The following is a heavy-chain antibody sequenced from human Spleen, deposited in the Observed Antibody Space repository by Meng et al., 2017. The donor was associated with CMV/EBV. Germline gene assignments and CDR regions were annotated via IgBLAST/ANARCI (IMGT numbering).Heavy chain of an antibody. V-gene: IGHV1-58*01. J-gene: IGHJ6*02. D-gene: IGHD3-3*01. CDR1: GFTFTSSA. Sequence: SVKVSCKASGFTFTSSAVQWVRQARGQRFEWIGWIVVGSGNTNYAQKFQERVTITRDMSTSTAYMELSSLRSEDTAVYYCAADHRYYDFWSGPWGGGDYYYGMDVWGQGTTVTVSS. CDR2: IVVGSGNT. CDR3: AADHRYYDFWSGPWGGGDYYYGMDV.